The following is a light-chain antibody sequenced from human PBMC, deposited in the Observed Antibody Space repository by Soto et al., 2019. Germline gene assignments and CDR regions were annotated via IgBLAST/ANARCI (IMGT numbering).Light chain of an antibody. CDR3: QQYGSSPRT. CDR2: GAS. CDR1: QSVSSSY. Sequence: EIVMTQSPATLSVSPGERATLSCRASQSVSSSYLAWYKQKPGQAPRLIIYGASSRATGIPDRFSGSGSGTEFTLTISRLEPEDFEVYYCQQYGSSPRTFGQGTKVDIK. V-gene: IGKV3-20*01. J-gene: IGKJ1*01.